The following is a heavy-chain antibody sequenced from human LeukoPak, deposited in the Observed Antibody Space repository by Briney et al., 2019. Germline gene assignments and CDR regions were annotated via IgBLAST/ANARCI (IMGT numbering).Heavy chain of an antibody. CDR1: GGSISSTSYY. D-gene: IGHD4-17*01. J-gene: IGHJ3*02. CDR3: ARDPTTVTKGLDI. V-gene: IGHV4-39*07. Sequence: SETLSLTCTVSGGSISSTSYYWDWIRQPPGKGLEWIGSIYYIGSTYYSPSLKSRVTMSVDTSKNQFSLKLSSVTAADAAVYFCARDPTTVTKGLDIWGQGTMVTVSS. CDR2: IYYIGST.